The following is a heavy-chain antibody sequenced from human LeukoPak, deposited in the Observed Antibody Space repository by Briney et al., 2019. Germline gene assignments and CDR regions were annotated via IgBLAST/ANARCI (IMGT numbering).Heavy chain of an antibody. CDR1: GGSIRSYY. J-gene: IGHJ6*02. Sequence: SETLSLTCTVFGGSIRSYYWSWIRQPPGKGLEWIGYIYHTGSTDYNPSLKSRVTISVDLSKNQFSLKLTSVTAADTAVYYCARGSYGMDVWGQGTTVTVSS. CDR3: ARGSYGMDV. CDR2: IYHTGST. V-gene: IGHV4-59*12.